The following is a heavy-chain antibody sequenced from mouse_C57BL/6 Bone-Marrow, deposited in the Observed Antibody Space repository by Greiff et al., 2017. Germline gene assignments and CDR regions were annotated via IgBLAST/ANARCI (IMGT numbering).Heavy chain of an antibody. V-gene: IGHV14-3*01. CDR2: IDPANGNT. D-gene: IGHD2-2*01. J-gene: IGHJ2*01. Sequence: EVMLVESVAELVRPGASVKLSCTASGFNIKNTYMHWVKQRPEQGLEWIGRIDPANGNTKYAPKFQGKATITADTSSNTAYLQLSSLTSEDTAIYYCARRGYYGYEYFDYWGQGTTLTVSS. CDR1: GFNIKNTY. CDR3: ARRGYYGYEYFDY.